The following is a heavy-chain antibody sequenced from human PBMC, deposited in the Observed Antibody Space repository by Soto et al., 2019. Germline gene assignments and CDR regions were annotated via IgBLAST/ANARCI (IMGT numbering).Heavy chain of an antibody. Sequence: PGGSLRLSCAASGFTFSSYSMNWVRQAPGKGLEWVSSISSSSSYIYYADSVKGRFTISRDNAKNSLYLQMNSLRAEDTAVYYCARGRSVKNSSAYYYYYGMDVWGQGTTVTVSS. J-gene: IGHJ6*02. CDR3: ARGRSVKNSSAYYYYYGMDV. CDR2: ISSSSSYI. V-gene: IGHV3-21*01. CDR1: GFTFSSYS. D-gene: IGHD6-6*01.